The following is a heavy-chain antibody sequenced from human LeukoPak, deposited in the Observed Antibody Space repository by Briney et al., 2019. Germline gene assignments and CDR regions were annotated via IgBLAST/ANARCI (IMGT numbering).Heavy chain of an antibody. CDR3: ATVDPPLRGATPDAFDI. V-gene: IGHV4-30-2*01. CDR1: GGSISSGGYY. CDR2: IYHSGST. D-gene: IGHD1-26*01. Sequence: SETLSLTCTVSGGSISSGGYYWSWIRQPPGKGPEWIGYIYHSGSTYYNPSLKSRVTISVDRSKNQFSLKLSSVTAADTAVYYCATVDPPLRGATPDAFDIWGQGTMVTVSS. J-gene: IGHJ3*02.